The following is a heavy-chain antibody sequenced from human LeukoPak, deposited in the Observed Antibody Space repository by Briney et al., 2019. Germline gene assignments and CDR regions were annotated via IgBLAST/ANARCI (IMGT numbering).Heavy chain of an antibody. D-gene: IGHD3-22*01. J-gene: IGHJ2*01. CDR3: ARPSLNHFDSSGYWAFDL. V-gene: IGHV4-59*08. CDR2: IYYSGST. CDR1: GGAISGHY. Sequence: SETLSLTCTVSGGAISGHYCSWIRQAPGKGLEWIGYIYYSGSTNYNPSLKSRVTISVDTSKNQFSLKLSSVTAADTAVYYCARPSLNHFDSSGYWAFDLWGRGTLVTVSS.